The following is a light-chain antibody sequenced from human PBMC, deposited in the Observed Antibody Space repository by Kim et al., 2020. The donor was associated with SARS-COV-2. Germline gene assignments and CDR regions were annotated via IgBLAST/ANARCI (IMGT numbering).Light chain of an antibody. Sequence: QSALTQPPSVSGSPGQSVTISCTGTSSDVGGYNRVSWYQRPPGTAPKLMIYEVSNRPSGVPDRFSGSKSAYTASLTISGLQAEDEAEYYCSSYTSSNTLVFGGGTKLTVL. CDR3: SSYTSSNTLV. J-gene: IGLJ2*01. CDR2: EVS. V-gene: IGLV2-18*02. CDR1: SSDVGGYNR.